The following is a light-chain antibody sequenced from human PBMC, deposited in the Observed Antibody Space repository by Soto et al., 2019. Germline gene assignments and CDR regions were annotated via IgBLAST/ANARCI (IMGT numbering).Light chain of an antibody. J-gene: IGKJ5*01. CDR3: QQYNSWPPIT. CDR2: WAS. V-gene: IGKV4-1*01. Sequence: DIVMTQSPDSLAVSLGERATINCKSSQSVLYSSNNKNYLAWYQQKPGQPPKLLIYWASTRESGVPDRFSGSGSGTDFTLTISSLQSEDFAVYYCQQYNSWPPITFGQGTRLEIK. CDR1: QSVLYSSNNKNY.